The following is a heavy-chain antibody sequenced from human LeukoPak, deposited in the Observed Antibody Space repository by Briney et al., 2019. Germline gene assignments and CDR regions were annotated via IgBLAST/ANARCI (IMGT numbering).Heavy chain of an antibody. V-gene: IGHV3-23*01. CDR1: GFTFSSYA. D-gene: IGHD3-22*01. J-gene: IGHJ4*02. CDR3: AEDHTYDSSGYADY. CDR2: ISGSGGST. Sequence: GGSLRLSCAASGFTFSSYAMSWVRQAPGKGLEWVSAISGSGGSTYYADSVKGRFTISRDNSKNTLYLQMNSLRAEDTAVYYCAEDHTYDSSGYADYWGQGTLVTVSS.